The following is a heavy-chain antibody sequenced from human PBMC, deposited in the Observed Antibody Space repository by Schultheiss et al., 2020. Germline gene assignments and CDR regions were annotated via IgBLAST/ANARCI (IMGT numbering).Heavy chain of an antibody. J-gene: IGHJ5*02. V-gene: IGHV3-53*01. CDR2: SYRSGAA. CDR3: ARDIVVVVPAAIGGRAWFDP. Sequence: GGSLRLSCAASGFNVSNHYMSWVRQAPGKGLEWVSVSYRSGAASYALSVKGRFTISRDNAKNTLYLQMNSLRAEDTAVYYCARDIVVVVPAAIGGRAWFDPWGQGTLVTVSS. CDR1: GFNVSNHY. D-gene: IGHD2-2*01.